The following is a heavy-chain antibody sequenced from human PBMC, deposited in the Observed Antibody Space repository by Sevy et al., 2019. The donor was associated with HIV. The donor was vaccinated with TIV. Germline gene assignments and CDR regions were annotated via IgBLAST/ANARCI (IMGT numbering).Heavy chain of an antibody. J-gene: IGHJ3*02. V-gene: IGHV3-30*01. CDR3: ARDRYYYGSGTYYNQFPWALDI. CDR2: ISDDGGNK. Sequence: GGSLRLSCAASGFTFSGYTMYWVRQAPGKGLEWVATISDDGGNKLYAESVKGRFTISRDNSKNTLYLQMDSLRSEHTAVYYCARDRYYYGSGTYYNQFPWALDIWGQGTVVTVSS. CDR1: GFTFSGYT. D-gene: IGHD3-10*01.